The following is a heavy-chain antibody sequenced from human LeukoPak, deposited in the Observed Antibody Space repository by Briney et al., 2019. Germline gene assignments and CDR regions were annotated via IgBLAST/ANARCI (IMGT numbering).Heavy chain of an antibody. CDR1: GGSINNYY. D-gene: IGHD4-17*01. CDR3: ARGPTMTTDY. Sequence: SETLSPTCTVSGGSINNYYWNWIRQPPGKGLEWIGYIFYSGGTSYNPSLKSQVTVSLDSSKNQFSLSMRSVTAADTAVYYCARGPTMTTDYWGQGILVTVSS. V-gene: IGHV4-59*01. CDR2: IFYSGGT. J-gene: IGHJ4*02.